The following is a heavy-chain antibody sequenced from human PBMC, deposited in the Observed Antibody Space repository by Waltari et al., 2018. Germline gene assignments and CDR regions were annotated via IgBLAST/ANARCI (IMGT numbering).Heavy chain of an antibody. V-gene: IGHV4-31*03. CDR2: IYYSGST. CDR1: GGSISSGGYY. Sequence: QVQLQESGPGLVKPSQTLSLTCTVSGGSISSGGYYWSWIRQHPGKGLEWIGYIYYSGSTYYNPSLKSRVTISVDTSKNQFSLKLSSVTAADTAVYYCAREIGDTDIVVVPTALGRDYYYYMDVWGKGTTVTVSS. J-gene: IGHJ6*03. CDR3: AREIGDTDIVVVPTALGRDYYYYMDV. D-gene: IGHD2-2*01.